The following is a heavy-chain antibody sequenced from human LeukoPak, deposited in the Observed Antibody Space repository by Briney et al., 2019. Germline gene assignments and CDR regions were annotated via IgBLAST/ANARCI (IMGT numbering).Heavy chain of an antibody. J-gene: IGHJ4*02. Sequence: GGSLRLSCAASGFTFSSYAMSWVRQAPGKGLEWVSAISGSGGSTYYADSVEGRFTISRDNSKNTLYLQMNSLRAEDTAVYYCAKVYALTRKYYFDYWGQGTLVTVSS. CDR1: GFTFSSYA. V-gene: IGHV3-23*01. D-gene: IGHD2-2*01. CDR2: ISGSGGST. CDR3: AKVYALTRKYYFDY.